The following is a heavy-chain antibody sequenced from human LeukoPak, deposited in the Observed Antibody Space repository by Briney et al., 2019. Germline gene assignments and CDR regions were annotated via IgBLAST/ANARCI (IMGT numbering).Heavy chain of an antibody. CDR2: ISSTSSYI. CDR1: GFTFSGYS. D-gene: IGHD6-13*01. J-gene: IGHJ4*02. Sequence: PGGSLRPSCAASGFTFSGYSMTWVRQAPGKGLEWVSSISSTSSYIYYADSVKGRFTISRDNAKNSLFLQMNNVRVEDAAVYFCARDGRSAWYEDSWGQGTLVTVSS. V-gene: IGHV3-21*01. CDR3: ARDGRSAWYEDS.